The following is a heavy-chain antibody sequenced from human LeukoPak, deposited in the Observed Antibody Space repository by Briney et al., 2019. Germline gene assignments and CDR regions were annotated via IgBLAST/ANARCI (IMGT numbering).Heavy chain of an antibody. CDR2: ISWNSDSI. Sequence: GGSLRLSCAASGFTFGDYAMHWVRQAPGKGLEWVSGISWNSDSIGYADSVKGRFTISRDNAKNSLYLQMNSLRAEDTAVYYCARDNAGNYDFWSGRYYFDYWGQGTLVTVSS. CDR3: ARDNAGNYDFWSGRYYFDY. CDR1: GFTFGDYA. J-gene: IGHJ4*02. D-gene: IGHD3-3*01. V-gene: IGHV3-9*01.